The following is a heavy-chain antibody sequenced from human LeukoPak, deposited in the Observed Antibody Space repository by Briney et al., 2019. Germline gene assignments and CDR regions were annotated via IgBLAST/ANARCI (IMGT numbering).Heavy chain of an antibody. CDR3: ARSKFLYSSGWYDY. V-gene: IGHV4-4*02. CDR2: IYHSGST. J-gene: IGHJ4*02. D-gene: IGHD6-19*01. Sequence: PSGTLSLTCAVSGGSISSSNWWSWVRQLPGKGLEWIGEIYHSGSTNYNPSLKSRVTISVDKSKNQFSLKLSSVTAADTAVYYCARSKFLYSSGWYDYWGQGTLVTVSS. CDR1: GGSISSSNW.